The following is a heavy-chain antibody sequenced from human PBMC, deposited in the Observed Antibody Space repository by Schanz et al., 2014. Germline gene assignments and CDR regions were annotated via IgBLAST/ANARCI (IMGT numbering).Heavy chain of an antibody. CDR1: GFTFTNYA. D-gene: IGHD2-15*01. CDR3: AKSLEACAGSRCSRGYFDC. Sequence: DVQLLESGGGLVQPGGSLRLSCAASGFTFTNYAISWVRQAPGKGLEWVSLMSDSGDTAYYADSVKGRFTISRDNFKGALYLQMSSLRAEDTAVYYCAKSLEACAGSRCSRGYFDCWGQGTLVTVSS. CDR2: MSDSGDTA. V-gene: IGHV3-23*01. J-gene: IGHJ4*01.